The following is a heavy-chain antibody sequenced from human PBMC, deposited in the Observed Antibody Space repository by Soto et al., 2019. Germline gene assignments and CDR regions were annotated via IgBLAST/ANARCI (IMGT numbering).Heavy chain of an antibody. CDR2: IKQDGSEK. V-gene: IGHV3-7*03. D-gene: IGHD6-13*01. CDR1: GFTFSFYW. Sequence: GGSLRLSCAASGFTFSFYWMSWVRQAPGKGLEWVANIKQDGSEKYYVDSVKGRFTISRDNAKTSLSLQMTSLRAEDTAVYYCARDKAASYYFDHWGQGARVTVSS. CDR3: ARDKAASYYFDH. J-gene: IGHJ4*02.